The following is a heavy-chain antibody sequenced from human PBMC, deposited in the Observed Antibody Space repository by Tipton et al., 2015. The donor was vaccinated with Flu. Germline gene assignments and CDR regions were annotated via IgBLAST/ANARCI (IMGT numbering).Heavy chain of an antibody. D-gene: IGHD2-21*01. Sequence: KGRFTISRDNAKNSLYLQMNSLRADDTAVYYCARQIGGGDCYWGQGALVTVSS. J-gene: IGHJ4*02. CDR3: ARQIGGGDCY. V-gene: IGHV3-11*03.